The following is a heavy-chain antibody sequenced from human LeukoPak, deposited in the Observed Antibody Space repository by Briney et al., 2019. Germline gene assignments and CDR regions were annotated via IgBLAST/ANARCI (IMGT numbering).Heavy chain of an antibody. J-gene: IGHJ4*02. CDR3: ARQTTSRSGPLDY. D-gene: IGHD2-15*01. CDR1: GYNFTSYW. Sequence: GESLKISCEGSGYNFTSYWISWVRQMPGKGLEWMGRIDPTDSYINYSPSFQGHVTISADKSISTAYLQWSTLKASDTAMYYCARQTTSRSGPLDYWGQGTLVTVSS. V-gene: IGHV5-10-1*01. CDR2: IDPTDSYI.